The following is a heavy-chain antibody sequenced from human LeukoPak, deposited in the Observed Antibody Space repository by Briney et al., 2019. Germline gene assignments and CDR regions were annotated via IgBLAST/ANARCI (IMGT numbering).Heavy chain of an antibody. V-gene: IGHV3-23*01. D-gene: IGHD6-19*01. CDR1: GFTFSSYA. CDR3: AKDLGVAVADPNWFDP. Sequence: GGSLRLSCAASGFTFSSYAMSWVRQAPGKGLEWVSAISGSGGSTYYADSVKGRFTISRGNSKNTLYLQMNSLRAEDTAVYYCAKDLGVAVADPNWFDPWGQGTLVTVSS. J-gene: IGHJ5*02. CDR2: ISGSGGST.